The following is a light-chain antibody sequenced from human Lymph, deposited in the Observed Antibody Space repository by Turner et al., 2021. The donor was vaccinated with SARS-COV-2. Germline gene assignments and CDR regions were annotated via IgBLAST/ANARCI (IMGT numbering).Light chain of an antibody. V-gene: IGLV2-11*01. CDR3: CSYVGTYTWM. Sequence: QSALTQPRSVSGSPGQSVTISCTGTSSDVGGYNYVSWYQQHPGKAPKLMIYDVSKRPSGVPDRFSGSKSGNTASLTISGLQAEDESDYYCCSYVGTYTWMFGGGTKLTVL. CDR2: DVS. CDR1: SSDVGGYNY. J-gene: IGLJ3*02.